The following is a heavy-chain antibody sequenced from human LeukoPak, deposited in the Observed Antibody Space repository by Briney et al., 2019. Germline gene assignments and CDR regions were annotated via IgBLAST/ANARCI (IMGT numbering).Heavy chain of an antibody. V-gene: IGHV3-7*01. CDR1: GSTFSIHW. CDR3: ARDYGNLWTNWFDP. J-gene: IGHJ5*02. D-gene: IGHD1-26*01. CDR2: IKQDGSEK. Sequence: GGSLRLSCAASGSTFSIHWMTWVRQAPGKGLEWVANIKQDGSEKYYVHSVKGRFTISRDNAKNSLYLQMNSLRAEDTAVYYCARDYGNLWTNWFDPWGQGTLVTVSS.